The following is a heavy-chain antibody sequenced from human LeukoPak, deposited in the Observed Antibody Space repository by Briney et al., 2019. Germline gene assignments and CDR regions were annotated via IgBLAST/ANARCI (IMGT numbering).Heavy chain of an antibody. Sequence: ASVKVSCKASGYTFTSYGISWVRQAPGQGLEWMGWISTYNGNTNYAQKLQGRVTMTTDTSASTAYMELRSLRSDDTAVYYCASRGVVTATAGYFDYWGQGTLVTVSS. V-gene: IGHV1-18*01. CDR1: GYTFTSYG. CDR2: ISTYNGNT. D-gene: IGHD2-21*02. J-gene: IGHJ4*02. CDR3: ASRGVVTATAGYFDY.